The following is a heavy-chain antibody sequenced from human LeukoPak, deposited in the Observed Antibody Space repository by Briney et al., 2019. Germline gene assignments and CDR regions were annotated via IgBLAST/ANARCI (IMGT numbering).Heavy chain of an antibody. J-gene: IGHJ4*02. CDR3: AKDRPNYYGSNGHYYRRDGDY. CDR2: ITSSGDGT. D-gene: IGHD3-22*01. Sequence: GGSLRLSCAASGFTFSIYAISWVRQAPGKGLQWVSSITSSGDGTYYADSVKGRFTISRDNSENMLYLQMNSLRVEDTAVYFCAKDRPNYYGSNGHYYRRDGDYWGQGTLVTVSS. CDR1: GFTFSIYA. V-gene: IGHV3-23*01.